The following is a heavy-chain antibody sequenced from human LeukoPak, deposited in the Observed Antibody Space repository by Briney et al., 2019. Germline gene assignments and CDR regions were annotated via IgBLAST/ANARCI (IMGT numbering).Heavy chain of an antibody. CDR2: ISSSSSTI. CDR1: GFTFSSYS. V-gene: IGHV3-48*04. Sequence: GRSLRLSCAASGFTFSSYSMNWVRQAPGKGLEWVSYISSSSSTIYYADSVKGRFTISRDNAKNSLYLQMNSLRAEDTAVYYCARGTGHYFDYWGQGALVTVSS. J-gene: IGHJ4*02. CDR3: ARGTGHYFDY.